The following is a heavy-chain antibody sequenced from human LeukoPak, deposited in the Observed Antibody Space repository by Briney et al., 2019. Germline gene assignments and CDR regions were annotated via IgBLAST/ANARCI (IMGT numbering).Heavy chain of an antibody. CDR3: ASEYYYDSSGYPFDY. V-gene: IGHV3-30*14. D-gene: IGHD3-22*01. CDR2: ISYDGSNK. CDR1: GFTFSSYA. Sequence: GGSLRLSCAASGFTFSSYAMHWVRQAPGKGLEWVAVISYDGSNKYYADSVKGRFTISRDNSKNTLYLQMNSLRAEDTAVYYCASEYYYDSSGYPFDYWGQGTLVTVSS. J-gene: IGHJ4*02.